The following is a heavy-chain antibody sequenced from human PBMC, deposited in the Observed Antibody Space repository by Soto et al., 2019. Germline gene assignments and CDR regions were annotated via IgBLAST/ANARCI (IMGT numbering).Heavy chain of an antibody. CDR3: AKGIDEVYYYGMDV. Sequence: GSLRLSCVASEFTFSNYAMNWVRQAPGKGLEWVSSISDGGFTPYYADSVKGRFTVSRDNSKNTLYLLMNDLRVEDTAAYYCAKGIDEVYYYGMDVWGRGTTVTVSS. D-gene: IGHD2-15*01. CDR2: ISDGGFTP. CDR1: EFTFSNYA. V-gene: IGHV3-23*01. J-gene: IGHJ6*02.